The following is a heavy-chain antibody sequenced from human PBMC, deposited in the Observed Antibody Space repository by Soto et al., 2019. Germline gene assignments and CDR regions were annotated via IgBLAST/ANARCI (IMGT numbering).Heavy chain of an antibody. CDR1: GCSISSPGYY. D-gene: IGHD6-6*01. J-gene: IGHJ6*02. V-gene: IGHV4-31*03. CDR2: IYYSGST. CDR3: ASQYIIYGMDV. Sequence: SETLSLTCTVSGCSISSPGYYWCWIRQHPGKVLEWIGYIYYSGSTYYNPSLKSRVTISVDTSKNQFSLKLSSVTAADTAVYYCASQYIIYGMDVWGQGTTVTVS.